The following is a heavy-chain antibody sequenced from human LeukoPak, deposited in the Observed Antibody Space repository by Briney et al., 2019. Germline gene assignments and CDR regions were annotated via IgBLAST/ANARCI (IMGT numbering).Heavy chain of an antibody. J-gene: IGHJ4*02. Sequence: ASVKVSCKASGYTFTSYYMHWVRQAPGQGLEWMGIIDPSGGGTNYAQKLQGRVTMTTDTSTSTAYMELRSLRSDDTAVYYCAREQAGIAAAGTGDYFDYWGQGTLVTVSS. CDR2: IDPSGGGT. CDR3: AREQAGIAAAGTGDYFDY. D-gene: IGHD6-13*01. V-gene: IGHV1-46*01. CDR1: GYTFTSYY.